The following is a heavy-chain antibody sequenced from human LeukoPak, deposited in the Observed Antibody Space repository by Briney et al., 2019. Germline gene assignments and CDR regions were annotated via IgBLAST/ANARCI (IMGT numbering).Heavy chain of an antibody. CDR1: GGSISSSSYY. J-gene: IGHJ2*01. CDR2: IYYSGNT. CDR3: ARVSYSRSYDYWYFDL. Sequence: SETLSLTCTVSGGSISSSSYYWGWIRQPPGKGLEWIGSIYYSGNTNYNPSLKSRVTISVDTSKNQFSLKLRSVTAADTAVYYCARVSYSRSYDYWYFDLWGRGTLVTVSS. V-gene: IGHV4-39*07. D-gene: IGHD6-13*01.